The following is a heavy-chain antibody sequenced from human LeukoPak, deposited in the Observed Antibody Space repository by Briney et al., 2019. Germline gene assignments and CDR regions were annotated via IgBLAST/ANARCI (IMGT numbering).Heavy chain of an antibody. CDR3: AKSRSGTTSCYNY. Sequence: QPGGSLRLSCAASGFTFSSYAMSWVRQAPGKGLEWVSSISGSDGSTYYADSVKGRFTISRDNSKNTLYLQMNSLRAEDTAVYYCAKSRSGTTSCYNYWGQGTLVTVSS. V-gene: IGHV3-23*01. D-gene: IGHD2-2*02. CDR2: ISGSDGST. CDR1: GFTFSSYA. J-gene: IGHJ4*02.